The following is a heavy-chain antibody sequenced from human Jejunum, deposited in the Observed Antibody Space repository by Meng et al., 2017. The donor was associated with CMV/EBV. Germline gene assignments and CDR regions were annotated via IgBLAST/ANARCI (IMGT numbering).Heavy chain of an antibody. CDR2: IYYSGST. CDR1: GGSISSSSYY. Sequence: SGGSISSSSYYWGWLRQPPGKGLEWIGSIYYSGSTYYNPSLKSRVTISVDTSKNQFSLKLSSVTAADTAVYYCARWTRGPRDAFDIWGQGTMVTVSS. CDR3: ARWTRGPRDAFDI. D-gene: IGHD2-2*01. V-gene: IGHV4-39*07. J-gene: IGHJ3*02.